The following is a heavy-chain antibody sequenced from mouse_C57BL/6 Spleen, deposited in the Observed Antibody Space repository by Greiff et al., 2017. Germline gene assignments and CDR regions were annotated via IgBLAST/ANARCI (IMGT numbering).Heavy chain of an antibody. CDR3: ARLGYYDYFPFAY. CDR2: IYPGDGDT. J-gene: IGHJ3*01. V-gene: IGHV1-82*01. D-gene: IGHD2-4*01. CDR1: GYAFSSSW. Sequence: VQLVESGPELVKPGASVKISCKASGYAFSSSWMNWVKQRPGKGLEWIGRIYPGDGDTNYNGKFKGKATLTADKSSSTAYMQLSSLTSEDSAVYFCARLGYYDYFPFAYWGQGTLVTVSA.